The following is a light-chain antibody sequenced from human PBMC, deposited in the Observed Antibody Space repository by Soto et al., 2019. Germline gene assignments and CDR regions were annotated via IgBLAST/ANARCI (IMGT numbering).Light chain of an antibody. V-gene: IGLV2-14*01. CDR2: DVS. CDR1: SSDVGAYNH. Sequence: QSLLTQPASVSGSPGQLITISCTGTSSDVGAYNHVSWYQHHPGKAPKLMIYDVSNRPSGVSNRFSGSKSGYTASLTISGLLAEDEADYYCKSHTISNTRVFGTGTKVTVL. J-gene: IGLJ1*01. CDR3: KSHTISNTRV.